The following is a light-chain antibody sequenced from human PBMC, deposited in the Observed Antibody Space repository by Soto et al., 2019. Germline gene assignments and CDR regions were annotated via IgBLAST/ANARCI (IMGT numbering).Light chain of an antibody. V-gene: IGLV1-40*01. CDR1: SSNIGAGYD. CDR3: QSYDRSLRAVV. Sequence: QSVLTQPPSVSGAPGQRVTISCTGSSSNIGAGYDVHWYQQLPGTAPKLLIYGNSNRPSGVPDRFSGSKSGTSASLAITGLQAEEEADYYCQSYDRSLRAVVFGGGTKVTVL. CDR2: GNS. J-gene: IGLJ2*01.